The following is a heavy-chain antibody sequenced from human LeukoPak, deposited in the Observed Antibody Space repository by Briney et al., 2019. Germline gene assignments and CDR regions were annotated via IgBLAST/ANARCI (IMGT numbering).Heavy chain of an antibody. CDR2: IYYSGST. Sequence: SETLSLTCTVSGGSISSYYWSWIRQPPGKGLEWIGYIYYSGSTNYNPSLKSRVTISVDTFKNQFSLKLSSVTAADTAVYYCARDTGGSGSYYNWFDPWGQGTLVTVSS. J-gene: IGHJ5*02. CDR3: ARDTGGSGSYYNWFDP. D-gene: IGHD3-10*01. CDR1: GGSISSYY. V-gene: IGHV4-59*01.